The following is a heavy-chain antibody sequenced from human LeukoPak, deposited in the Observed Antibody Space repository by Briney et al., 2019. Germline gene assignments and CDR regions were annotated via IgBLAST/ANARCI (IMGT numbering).Heavy chain of an antibody. D-gene: IGHD6-13*01. CDR2: ISSSGSTI. Sequence: GGSLRLSCAASGFTFSSYWMTWVRQAPGKGLEWVSYISSSGSTIYYADSVKGRFTISRDNAKNSLYLQMNSLRAEDTAVYYCASRTLYSSSSDYWGQGTLVTVSS. CDR3: ASRTLYSSSSDY. CDR1: GFTFSSYW. V-gene: IGHV3-48*04. J-gene: IGHJ4*02.